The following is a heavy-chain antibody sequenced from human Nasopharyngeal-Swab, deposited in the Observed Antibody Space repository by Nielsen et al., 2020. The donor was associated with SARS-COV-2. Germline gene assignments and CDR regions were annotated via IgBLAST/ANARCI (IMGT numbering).Heavy chain of an antibody. J-gene: IGHJ4*02. CDR3: ASSPITMVRGVTDY. CDR1: GFTFNTYT. V-gene: IGHV3-23*01. Sequence: GESLKISCAASGFTFNTYTMSWVRQAPGKGLEWVSGISGSGGSTYYADSVKGRFTISRDNSKNTLYLQMNSLRAEDTAVYYCASSPITMVRGVTDYWGQGTLVTVSS. CDR2: ISGSGGST. D-gene: IGHD3-10*01.